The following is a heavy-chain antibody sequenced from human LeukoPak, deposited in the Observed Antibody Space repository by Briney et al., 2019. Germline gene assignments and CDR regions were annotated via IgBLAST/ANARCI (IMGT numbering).Heavy chain of an antibody. J-gene: IGHJ4*02. V-gene: IGHV3-21*01. CDR3: ARDYGGPHYFDY. D-gene: IGHD2-15*01. Sequence: GGSLRLSCAASGFTFSSYSMNWVRQAPGKGLEWVSSISSSSSYIYYADSVKGRFTISRDNAKNSLYLQMDSLRAEDTAVYYCARDYGGPHYFDYWGQGTLVTVSS. CDR2: ISSSSSYI. CDR1: GFTFSSYS.